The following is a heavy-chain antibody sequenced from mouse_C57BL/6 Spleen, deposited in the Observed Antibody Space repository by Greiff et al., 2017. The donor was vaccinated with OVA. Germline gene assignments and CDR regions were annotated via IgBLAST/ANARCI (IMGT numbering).Heavy chain of an antibody. CDR2: IYPGDGDT. J-gene: IGHJ2*01. Sequence: QVQLQQSGAELVKPGASVKISCKASGYAFSSYWMNWVKQRPGKGLEWIGQIYPGDGDTNYNGKFKGKATLTADKSSSTVYMQLSSLTSEDSAVYFCAREWKLGQGYFDYWGQGTTLTVSS. CDR3: AREWKLGQGYFDY. V-gene: IGHV1-80*01. CDR1: GYAFSSYW. D-gene: IGHD4-1*01.